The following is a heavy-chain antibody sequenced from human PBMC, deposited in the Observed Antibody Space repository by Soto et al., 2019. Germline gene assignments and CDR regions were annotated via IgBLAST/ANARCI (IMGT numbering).Heavy chain of an antibody. CDR1: GFIFSNYA. J-gene: IGHJ4*02. CDR3: AKVYLLGGNYDLDY. D-gene: IGHD4-4*01. V-gene: IGHV3-23*01. CDR2: ISSSGGLT. Sequence: EVQLLDSGGGLVQPGGSLRLSCAASGFIFSNYAMNWVRQAPGKGLEWVSVISSSGGLTDYTDSVKGRFTISRDNSRNARQRQIDSLRAEDTAVYYCAKVYLLGGNYDLDYWGPGTLVTVST.